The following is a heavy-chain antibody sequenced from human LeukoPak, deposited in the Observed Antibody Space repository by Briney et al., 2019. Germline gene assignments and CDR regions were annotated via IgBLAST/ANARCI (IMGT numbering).Heavy chain of an antibody. V-gene: IGHV3-66*02. CDR2: IYSVGST. CDR1: GFTVNSNY. D-gene: IGHD6-19*01. CDR3: ARNPSYSSSLY. Sequence: PGGSLRLSCAASGFTVNSNYMTWVRQAPGKELEWVSVIYSVGSTYYADSVRGRFTISRDNSKNTLYLQMNSLRAEDTAIYYCARNPSYSSSLYSGQGTLVTVSS. J-gene: IGHJ4*02.